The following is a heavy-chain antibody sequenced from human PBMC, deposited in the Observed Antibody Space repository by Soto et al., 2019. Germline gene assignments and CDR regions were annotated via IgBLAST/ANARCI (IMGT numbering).Heavy chain of an antibody. D-gene: IGHD3-10*01. V-gene: IGHV2-5*02. CDR1: GFSLSTSGVG. J-gene: IGHJ5*02. CDR3: AHSLYYYGSGSYGFDP. CDR2: IYWDDDK. Sequence: QITLKESGPTLVKPTQTLTLTCTFSGFSLSTSGVGVGWIRQPPGKALEWLALIYWDDDKRYSPSLKSRLTITKDTSKNQVVLTMTNMDPVDTATYYCAHSLYYYGSGSYGFDPWGQGTLVTVSS.